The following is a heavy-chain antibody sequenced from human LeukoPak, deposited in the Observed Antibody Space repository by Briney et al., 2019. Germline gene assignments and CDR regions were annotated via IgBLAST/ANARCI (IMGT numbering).Heavy chain of an antibody. Sequence: ASVKVSCKASGYIFTNYYMHWVRQAPGQGLERMGLINPSRGNTRYAQNFQGRLTMTRDMSTSTVYMELSSLRSEDTAVYYCARGIHIRMVGVDPNYFDPWGQGTLVTVSS. J-gene: IGHJ5*02. CDR3: ARGIHIRMVGVDPNYFDP. CDR2: INPSRGNT. CDR1: GYIFTNYY. D-gene: IGHD1-26*01. V-gene: IGHV1-46*01.